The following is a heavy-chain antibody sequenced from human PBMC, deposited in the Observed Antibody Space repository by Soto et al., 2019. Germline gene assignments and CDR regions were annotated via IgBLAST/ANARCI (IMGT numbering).Heavy chain of an antibody. CDR3: VSXXXXGXXSVPYS. Sequence: QAQLVESGGGVVQPGRSLRLSCAASGFAFSSYGMHWVRQAPGTGLEWVAVISYDGSLQHYADSVKGRFTISRDNSKNMVLLQMSSLRAEDTAVYXXVSXXXXGXXSVPYSWGQGTLVSVSS. V-gene: IGHV3-30*03. CDR1: GFAFSSYG. CDR2: ISYDGSLQ. J-gene: IGHJ4*02.